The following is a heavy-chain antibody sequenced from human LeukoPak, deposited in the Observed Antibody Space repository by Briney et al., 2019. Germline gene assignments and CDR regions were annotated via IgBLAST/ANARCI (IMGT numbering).Heavy chain of an antibody. CDR3: SGYYGPAEFDY. CDR1: GFTFSSYA. V-gene: IGHV3-23*01. Sequence: GGSLRLSCAASGFTFSSYAMSWVRQAPGKGLEWASAISGSGGSTYYADSVKGRFTISRDNSKNTLYLQMNSLRAEDTAVYYCSGYYGPAEFDYWGQGTLVTVSS. D-gene: IGHD2-2*01. J-gene: IGHJ4*02. CDR2: ISGSGGST.